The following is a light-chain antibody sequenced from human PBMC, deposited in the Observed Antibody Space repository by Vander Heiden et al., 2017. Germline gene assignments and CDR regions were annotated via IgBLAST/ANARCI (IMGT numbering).Light chain of an antibody. V-gene: IGKV2-28*01. Sequence: DIVMTQSPLSLPVTPGEPASISCRSSQSLLHSNGYNYLDWYLQKPGQSPQLLIYLGSNRASGVPDRFSGSGSGTDFTLKISRVDAEDVGVYYCMQALQTPWTFGQGTKVEIK. CDR1: QSLLHSNGYNY. J-gene: IGKJ1*01. CDR2: LGS. CDR3: MQALQTPWT.